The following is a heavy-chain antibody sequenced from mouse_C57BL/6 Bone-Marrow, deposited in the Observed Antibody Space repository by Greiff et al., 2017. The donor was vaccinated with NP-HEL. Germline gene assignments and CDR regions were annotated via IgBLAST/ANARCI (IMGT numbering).Heavy chain of an antibody. V-gene: IGHV1-15*01. CDR3: TRLRYSKDYYAMDY. CDR1: GYTFTDYE. CDR2: IDPETGAT. J-gene: IGHJ4*01. Sequence: QVQLKESGAELVRPGASVTLSCKASGYTFTDYEMHWVKQTPVHGLEWIGAIDPETGATAYNQKFKGKAILTADKSSSTAYMELRSLTSEDSAVYYCTRLRYSKDYYAMDYWGQGTSVTVSS. D-gene: IGHD2-5*01.